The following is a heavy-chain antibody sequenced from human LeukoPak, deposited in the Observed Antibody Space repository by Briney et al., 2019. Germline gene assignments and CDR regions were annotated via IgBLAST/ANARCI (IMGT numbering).Heavy chain of an antibody. CDR3: ARDRLGPSFSVSHFDL. D-gene: IGHD3-3*02. J-gene: IGHJ4*02. V-gene: IGHV3-20*04. Sequence: GGSLRLSCATSGFTFVDYGLSWVRRAPGKGLEWLCAINYNGAITDYADSVKGRFTISRDNAKNSLYLRMDSLRAEDTALYYCARDRLGPSFSVSHFDLWGQGALVTVSS. CDR1: GFTFVDYG. CDR2: INYNGAIT.